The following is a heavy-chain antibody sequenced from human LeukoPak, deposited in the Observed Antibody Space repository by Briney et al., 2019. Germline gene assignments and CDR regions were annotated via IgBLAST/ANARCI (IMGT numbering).Heavy chain of an antibody. D-gene: IGHD5-24*01. J-gene: IGHJ4*02. Sequence: PWGTLSLTCTVSGGSISSYYWSWIRQPPGKGLEWIGYIYYSGSTNYNPSLKSRVTISVDTSKNQFSLKLSSVTAADTAVYYCARAGGEMALDYWGQGTLVTVSS. CDR1: GGSISSYY. CDR3: ARAGGEMALDY. V-gene: IGHV4-59*01. CDR2: IYYSGST.